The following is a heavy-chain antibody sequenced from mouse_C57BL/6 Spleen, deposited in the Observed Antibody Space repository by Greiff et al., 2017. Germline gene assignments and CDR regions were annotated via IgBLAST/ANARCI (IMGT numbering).Heavy chain of an antibody. CDR2: INPNNGGT. CDR1: GYTFTDYN. Sequence: VQLQQSGPELVKPGASVKIPCKASGYTFTDYNMDWVKQSHGKSLEWIGDINPNNGGTNYNQKFKGKATLTVDKSSSTAYMELRSLTSEDTAVDYCARSLITTVFDYWGQGTTLTVSS. J-gene: IGHJ2*01. D-gene: IGHD1-1*01. CDR3: ARSLITTVFDY. V-gene: IGHV1-18*01.